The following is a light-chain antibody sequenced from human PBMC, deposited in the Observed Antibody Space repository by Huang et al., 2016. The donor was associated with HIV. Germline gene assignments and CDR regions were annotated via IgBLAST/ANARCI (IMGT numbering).Light chain of an antibody. Sequence: DIQMTQSPSSLSASVGDRVTIACRASQSIGTYLNWYQKKRGKAPRLLIHVASSLQSGVPSRFSGSGSGTDFTLTISSLQPEDFATYYCQQSYSALGLTFGGGTKVEIK. CDR3: QQSYSALGLT. V-gene: IGKV1-39*01. CDR2: VAS. CDR1: QSIGTY. J-gene: IGKJ4*01.